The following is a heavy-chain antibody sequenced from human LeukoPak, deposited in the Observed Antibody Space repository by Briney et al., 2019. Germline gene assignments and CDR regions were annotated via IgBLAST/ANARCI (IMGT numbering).Heavy chain of an antibody. D-gene: IGHD3-22*01. CDR3: ARGDLYDSAGYYFDY. CDR1: GASISSGDYS. CDR2: ISHSGNT. V-gene: IGHV4-30-2*01. J-gene: IGHJ4*02. Sequence: PSETLSLTCVISGASISSGDYSWNWIRQPPGTGLEWIGYISHSGNTYYNPSLKSRVTISVDRSKNHFSLKLSSVTAADTAVYYCARGDLYDSAGYYFDYWGQGTLVTVSS.